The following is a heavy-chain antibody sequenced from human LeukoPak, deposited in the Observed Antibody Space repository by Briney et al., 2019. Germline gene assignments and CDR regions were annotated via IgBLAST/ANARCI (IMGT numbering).Heavy chain of an antibody. D-gene: IGHD3-22*01. V-gene: IGHV4-59*12. CDR3: ARRPPYSSGYYPRDRALATDFDF. J-gene: IGHJ4*02. Sequence: SETLSLTCTVSGGSISSYYWSWIRQPPGRGLEWIGYIYYSGSTYYNPSLKSRVTISVDTSKNQFSLKLSSVTAADTAVYYCARRPPYSSGYYPRDRALATDFDFWGQGTLVTVSS. CDR1: GGSISSYY. CDR2: IYYSGST.